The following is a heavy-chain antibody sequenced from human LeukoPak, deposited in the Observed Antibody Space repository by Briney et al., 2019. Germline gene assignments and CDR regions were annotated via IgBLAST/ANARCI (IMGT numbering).Heavy chain of an antibody. V-gene: IGHV3-33*01. Sequence: GRSLRLSCAASGFTFSSYGMYWVRQAPGKGLEWVAVIWYDGSNKYYADSVKGRFTISRDNSKNTLYLQMNSLRAEDTAVYYCARDPPGDYYFDYWGQGTLVTVSS. J-gene: IGHJ4*02. D-gene: IGHD3-16*01. CDR3: ARDPPGDYYFDY. CDR1: GFTFSSYG. CDR2: IWYDGSNK.